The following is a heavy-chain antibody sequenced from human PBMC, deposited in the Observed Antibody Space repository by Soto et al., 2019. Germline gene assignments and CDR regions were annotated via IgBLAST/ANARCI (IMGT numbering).Heavy chain of an antibody. CDR1: GDNVSSNSAA. Sequence: QTLSLPCAISGDNVSSNSAACNLIRQSPSRGLEWLGRTYYRSKWYNDYAVSVKSRITINPDTSNNQFSLQLNSVTPEDTAVYYCARGYSSGYFWGQGTTVTVSS. J-gene: IGHJ6*02. D-gene: IGHD6-19*01. CDR3: ARGYSSGYF. CDR2: TYYRSKWYN. V-gene: IGHV6-1*01.